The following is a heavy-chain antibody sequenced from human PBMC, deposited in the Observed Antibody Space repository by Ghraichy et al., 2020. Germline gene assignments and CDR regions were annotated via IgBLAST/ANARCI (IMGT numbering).Heavy chain of an antibody. CDR3: AVVWSGYYLAFDI. V-gene: IGHV3-53*04. CDR2: IYSGGST. J-gene: IGHJ3*02. Sequence: GGSLRLSCAASGFTVSSNYMSWVRQAPGKGLEWVSVIYSGGSTYYADSVKGRFTISRHNSKNTLYLQMNSLRAEDTAVYYCAVVWSGYYLAFDIWGQGTMVTVSS. CDR1: GFTVSSNY. D-gene: IGHD3-3*01.